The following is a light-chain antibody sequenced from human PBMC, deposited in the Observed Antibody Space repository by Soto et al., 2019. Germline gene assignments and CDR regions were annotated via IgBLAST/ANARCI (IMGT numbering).Light chain of an antibody. J-gene: IGKJ1*01. CDR2: GAS. Sequence: DIVAAESSATLSLSPGERATLSCRASQSVSSSYLAWYQQKPGQAPRLLIYGASSRATGIPDRFSGSGSGTDFTLTISRLEPEDFAVYYCQQWGTFGQGTKVAIK. V-gene: IGKV3-20*01. CDR1: QSVSSSY. CDR3: QQWGT.